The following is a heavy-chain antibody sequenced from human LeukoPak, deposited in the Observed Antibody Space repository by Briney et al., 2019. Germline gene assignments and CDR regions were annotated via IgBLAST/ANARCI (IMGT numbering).Heavy chain of an antibody. D-gene: IGHD2-2*01. CDR1: GFTFSPYE. Sequence: PGRSLRLSCAASGFTFSPYEMHWVRQAPGKGLEWVAVISNDGRNKDYADSVKGRFTISRDNSKNTLYVQMNSLRAEDTAVYYCASDRDCSSISCYNAFDIWGQGTMVTVSS. CDR2: ISNDGRNK. V-gene: IGHV3-30*01. CDR3: ASDRDCSSISCYNAFDI. J-gene: IGHJ3*02.